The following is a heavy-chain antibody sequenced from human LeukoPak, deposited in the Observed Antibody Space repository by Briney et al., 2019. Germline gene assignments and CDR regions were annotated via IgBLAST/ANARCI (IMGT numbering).Heavy chain of an antibody. Sequence: GGSLRLSCAASGFTFSSYWMHWVRQAPGKGLVWVSRINSDGSTTSYADSVKGRFTISRENSKNTLYLQMNNLRVEDTAIYYCAKYWCDFWSGYYCDFDYWGQGTLVTVSS. CDR3: AKYWCDFWSGYYCDFDY. CDR1: GFTFSSYW. V-gene: IGHV3-74*01. D-gene: IGHD3-3*01. J-gene: IGHJ4*02. CDR2: INSDGSTT.